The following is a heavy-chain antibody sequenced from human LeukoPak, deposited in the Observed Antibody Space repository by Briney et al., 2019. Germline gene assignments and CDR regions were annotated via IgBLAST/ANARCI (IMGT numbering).Heavy chain of an antibody. Sequence: ASETLSLTCTVSGGSISSSSYYWGWIRQPPGKGLEWIGSIYCSGSTYYNPSLKSRVTISVDTSKNQFSLKLSSVTAADTAVYYCARLRPYDSSLFDPWGQGTLVTVSS. CDR3: ARLRPYDSSLFDP. V-gene: IGHV4-39*01. CDR2: IYCSGST. CDR1: GGSISSSSYY. J-gene: IGHJ5*02. D-gene: IGHD3-22*01.